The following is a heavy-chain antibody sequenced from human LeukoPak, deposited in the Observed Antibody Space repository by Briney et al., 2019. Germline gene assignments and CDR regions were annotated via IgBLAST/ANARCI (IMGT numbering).Heavy chain of an antibody. D-gene: IGHD6-19*01. CDR2: ISYDGSNK. CDR1: GFTFRTYA. V-gene: IGHV3-30*04. J-gene: IGHJ3*02. CDR3: ARELHLPGYTSSIDAFDI. Sequence: GGSLRLSCAASGFTFRTYAMHWVRQAPGKGLEWVAVISYDGSNKYKADSVKGRFTISRDNSNNTLYLQMNSLSADDTAVYYCARELHLPGYTSSIDAFDIWGQGTMVTVSS.